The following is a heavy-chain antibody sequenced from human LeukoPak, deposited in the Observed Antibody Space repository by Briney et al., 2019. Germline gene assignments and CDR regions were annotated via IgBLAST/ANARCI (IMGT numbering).Heavy chain of an antibody. CDR2: IKHDGSET. Sequence: GGSLRLSCAASGFTFSSIWMSWVRQAPGKGLEWVANIKHDGSETNYVDSVKGRFSISRDNAKNSLHLQMNSLRVEDTAVYCCAKNGGPHGMDVWGLGTTVTVSS. CDR1: GFTFSSIW. J-gene: IGHJ6*02. CDR3: AKNGGPHGMDV. D-gene: IGHD3-16*01. V-gene: IGHV3-7*02.